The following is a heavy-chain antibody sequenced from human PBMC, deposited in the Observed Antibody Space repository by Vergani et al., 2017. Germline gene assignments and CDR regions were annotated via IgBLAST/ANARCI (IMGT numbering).Heavy chain of an antibody. J-gene: IGHJ4*02. CDR1: GFTFSTYG. D-gene: IGHD4-17*01. CDR3: ARDPEHGAIDY. CDR2: VSYDGSDK. V-gene: IGHV3-30*03. Sequence: QVQLVESGGGVVQPGRSLRLSCAVSGFTFSTYGVHWVRQAPGKGLEWVAHVSYDGSDKYYGDSVKGRFTISKDNSKSTVYLQMNSLRAEDTAVYYCARDPEHGAIDYWGQGTLVTVSS.